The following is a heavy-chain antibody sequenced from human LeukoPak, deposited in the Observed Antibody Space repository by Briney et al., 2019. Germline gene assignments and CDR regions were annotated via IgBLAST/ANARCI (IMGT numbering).Heavy chain of an antibody. Sequence: PGGSLRLSCAASGFTFSSYAMSWVRQARGKGLEWVSAISGSGGSTYYADSVKGRFTISRDNSKNTLYLQMNSLRAEDTAVYYCARVTTVTTFWDYYYGMDVWGQGTTVTVSS. CDR2: ISGSGGST. CDR1: GFTFSSYA. V-gene: IGHV3-23*01. CDR3: ARVTTVTTFWDYYYGMDV. D-gene: IGHD4-17*01. J-gene: IGHJ6*02.